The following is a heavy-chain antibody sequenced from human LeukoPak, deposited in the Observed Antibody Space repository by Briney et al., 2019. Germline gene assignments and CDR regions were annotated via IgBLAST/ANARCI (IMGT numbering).Heavy chain of an antibody. V-gene: IGHV3-11*01. CDR2: ISSSGSTI. J-gene: IGHJ6*02. CDR3: ARGDSGSPRHYYYYGMDV. D-gene: IGHD6-6*01. CDR1: GFTFRDYY. Sequence: GGSLRLSCAASGFTFRDYYMSWIRQAPGKGLEWVSYISSSGSTIYYADSVKGRFPISRDNAKNSLYLQMNSLRAEDTAVYYCARGDSGSPRHYYYYGMDVWGQGTTVTVSS.